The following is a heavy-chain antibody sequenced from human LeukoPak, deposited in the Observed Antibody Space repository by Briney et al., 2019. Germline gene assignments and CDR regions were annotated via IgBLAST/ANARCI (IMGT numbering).Heavy chain of an antibody. Sequence: SETLSLTCTVSGYSISSGYYWGWIRQPPGKGLEWIGSIYHSGSTYYNPSLKSRVTISVDTSKNQFSLKLSSVTAADTAVYYCARDHELLWFGELLSDAFDIWGQGTMVTVSS. CDR3: ARDHELLWFGELLSDAFDI. D-gene: IGHD3-10*01. CDR2: IYHSGST. J-gene: IGHJ3*02. CDR1: GYSISSGYY. V-gene: IGHV4-38-2*02.